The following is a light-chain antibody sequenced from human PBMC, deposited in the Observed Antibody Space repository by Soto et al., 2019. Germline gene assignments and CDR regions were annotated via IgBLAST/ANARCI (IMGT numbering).Light chain of an antibody. CDR3: PPYGSSPMYT. V-gene: IGKV3-20*01. CDR1: QSVSSSY. CDR2: GAS. Sequence: EIVLTQSPGTLSLSPGERATLSCRASQSVSSSYLAWYQQKPGQAPRLLIYGASSRATGIPDRFSGSGSGRDFTLTISSLEAAELAVYSCPPYGSSPMYTFGQGTKLEIK. J-gene: IGKJ2*01.